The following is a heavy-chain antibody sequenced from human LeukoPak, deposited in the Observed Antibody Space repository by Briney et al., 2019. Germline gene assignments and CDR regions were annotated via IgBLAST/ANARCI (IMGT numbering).Heavy chain of an antibody. CDR2: ISAYKGNT. CDR3: ARGGYDFWSAYYTHPYFDY. V-gene: IGHV1-18*01. D-gene: IGHD3-3*01. CDR1: GYTFTSYG. J-gene: IGHJ4*02. Sequence: ASVKVSGKASGYTFTSYGISWVRQAPGQGIEWMGWISAYKGNTNYAQKLQGRVTMSTDTSTSTAYMELRSMRSDETAVYYCARGGYDFWSAYYTHPYFDYWGQGTLVTVSS.